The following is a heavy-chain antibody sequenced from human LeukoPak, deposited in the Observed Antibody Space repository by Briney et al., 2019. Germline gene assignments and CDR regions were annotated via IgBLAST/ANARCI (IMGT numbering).Heavy chain of an antibody. CDR2: INSDGGSA. V-gene: IGHV3-74*01. CDR3: ARGGGLDV. Sequence: GGSLSLSCEASGFTFRNYWINWVRQAQGKGLVWVSRINSDGGSASYADSVKGRFTISRDNAKNSLYLQMSNLRAEDTAVYFCARGGGLDVWGQGATVTVSS. CDR1: GFTFRNYW. D-gene: IGHD3-16*01. J-gene: IGHJ6*02.